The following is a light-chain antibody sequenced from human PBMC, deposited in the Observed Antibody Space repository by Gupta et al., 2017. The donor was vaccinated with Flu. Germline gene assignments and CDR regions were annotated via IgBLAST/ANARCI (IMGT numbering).Light chain of an antibody. J-gene: IGKJ3*01. V-gene: IGKV3-15*01. Sequence: ERATLSCKASQSVRSKLAWYQQKPGQAPRLLIYGASTRATGIPARFSGSGSGTEFTLTINSLQSEDFAVYYCQQYINWPPVSFGPGTRVDIK. CDR3: QQYINWPPVS. CDR1: QSVRSK. CDR2: GAS.